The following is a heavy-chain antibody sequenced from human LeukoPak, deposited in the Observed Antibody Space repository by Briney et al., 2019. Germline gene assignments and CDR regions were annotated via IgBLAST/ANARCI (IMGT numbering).Heavy chain of an antibody. CDR2: INPNSGGT. Sequence: ASVKVSCKASGYTFTGCYMHWVRQAPGQGLEWMGWINPNSGGTNYAQKFQGRVTMTRDTSISTAYMELSRLRSDDTAVYYCARDNDSRDPPHFDYWGQGTLVTVSS. J-gene: IGHJ4*02. CDR1: GYTFTGCY. CDR3: ARDNDSRDPPHFDY. V-gene: IGHV1-2*02. D-gene: IGHD3-16*01.